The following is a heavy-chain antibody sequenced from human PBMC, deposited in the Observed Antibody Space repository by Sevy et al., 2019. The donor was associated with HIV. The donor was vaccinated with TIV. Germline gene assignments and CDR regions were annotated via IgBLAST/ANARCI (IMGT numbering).Heavy chain of an antibody. CDR2: IDSDGSGT. J-gene: IGHJ4*02. CDR3: ARAGFCSGGSCYSDY. CDR1: GFTFSSYW. V-gene: IGHV3-74*01. Sequence: GGSLRLSCAVSGFTFSSYWMHWVRQAPGKGLVWVSRIDSDGSGTRYADSVKGRFTISRDNAKNTLYLQMNSLRAEDTAVYYCARAGFCSGGSCYSDYWGQGTLVTVSS. D-gene: IGHD2-15*01.